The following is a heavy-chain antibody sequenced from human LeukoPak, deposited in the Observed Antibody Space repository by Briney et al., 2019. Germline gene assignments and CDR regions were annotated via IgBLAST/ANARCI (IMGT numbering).Heavy chain of an antibody. CDR3: ARLIDEDSGYVNAHYFDY. CDR1: GYSFTSYW. D-gene: IGHD5-12*01. V-gene: IGHV5-51*01. CDR2: IYPGDSDT. Sequence: GESLKISCKGSGYSFTSYWIGWVRQIPGKGLEWMGIIYPGDSDTRYSPSFQGQVTISADKSISTAYLQWSSLKASDTAMYYCARLIDEDSGYVNAHYFDYWGQGTLVTVSS. J-gene: IGHJ4*02.